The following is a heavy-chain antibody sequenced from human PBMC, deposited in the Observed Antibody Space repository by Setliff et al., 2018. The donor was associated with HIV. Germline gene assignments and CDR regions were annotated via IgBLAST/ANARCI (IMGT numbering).Heavy chain of an antibody. D-gene: IGHD2-15*01. CDR3: AKTCSGSGCYAYDI. J-gene: IGHJ3*02. Sequence: ETLRLSCAASGFIFSNYAMQWVRQAPGKGLEWVSDSGTNTYYADSVRGRFTISRDNSKNTLYLQMNSLRAEDTAVYYCAKTCSGSGCYAYDIWGQGTMVTV. CDR2: SGTNT. CDR1: GFIFSNYA. V-gene: IGHV3-23*01.